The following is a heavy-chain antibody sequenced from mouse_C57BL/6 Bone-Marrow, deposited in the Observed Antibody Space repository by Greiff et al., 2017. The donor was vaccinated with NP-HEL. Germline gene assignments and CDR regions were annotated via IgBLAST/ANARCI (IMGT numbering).Heavy chain of an antibody. CDR2: ISNLAYSI. CDR3: ARHPSFAY. V-gene: IGHV5-15*01. CDR1: GFTFSDYG. Sequence: EVMLVESGGGLVQPGGSLKLSCAASGFTFSDYGMAWVRQAPRKGLEWVAFISNLAYSIYYADTVTGRFTISRENAKNTLYLEMSSLRSEDTAMYYCARHPSFAYWGQGTLVTVSA. J-gene: IGHJ3*01.